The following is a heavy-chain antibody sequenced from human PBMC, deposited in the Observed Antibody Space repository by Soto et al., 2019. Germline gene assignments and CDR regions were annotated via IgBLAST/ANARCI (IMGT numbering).Heavy chain of an antibody. CDR1: GYSFTSYW. D-gene: IGHD3-22*01. CDR3: ARIAHYYDSSGYYGYFQH. J-gene: IGHJ1*01. V-gene: IGHV5-51*01. Sequence: PGESLKISCKGSGYSFTSYWIGWVRQMPGKGLEWMGIIYPGDSDTRYSPSFQGQVTISADKSISTAYLQWSSLKASDTAMYYCARIAHYYDSSGYYGYFQHWGQGTLVTVCS. CDR2: IYPGDSDT.